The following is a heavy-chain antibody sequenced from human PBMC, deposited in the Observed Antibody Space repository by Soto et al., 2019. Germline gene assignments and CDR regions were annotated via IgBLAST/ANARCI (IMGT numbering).Heavy chain of an antibody. D-gene: IGHD3-22*01. CDR3: ARELNTDPSAYYSFAD. CDR2: VSTNNADT. V-gene: IGHV1-18*01. J-gene: IGHJ4*02. Sequence: ASVKVSCKTSGYTFTAYGLAWLRQAPGQRPEWMGWVSTNNADTNYAQKFQGRVTMTTETSTRTTYMELRSLRSDDTAVYYCARELNTDPSAYYSFADWGQGTLVT. CDR1: GYTFTAYG.